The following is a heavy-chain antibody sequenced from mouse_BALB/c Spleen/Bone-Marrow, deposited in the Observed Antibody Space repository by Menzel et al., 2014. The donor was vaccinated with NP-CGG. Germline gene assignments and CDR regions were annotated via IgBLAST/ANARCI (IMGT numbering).Heavy chain of an antibody. J-gene: IGHJ3*01. V-gene: IGHV3-1*02. CDR2: IHYSGTT. CDR1: GYSITSGYG. Sequence: VQLKESGPDLVKPSQSLSLTCTVTGYSITSGYGCHWIRQLPGNKLERLGYIHYSGTTNYNPPLKSRISITRDTSKNQFFLQLNSVTTEDTATYYCAREARTTARFAYWGQGTLVTVSA. D-gene: IGHD1-2*01. CDR3: AREARTTARFAY.